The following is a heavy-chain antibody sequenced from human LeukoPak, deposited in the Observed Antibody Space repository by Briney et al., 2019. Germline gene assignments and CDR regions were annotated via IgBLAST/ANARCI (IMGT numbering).Heavy chain of an antibody. Sequence: GGSLRLSCAATGLTFSSYAMKWVRQAPGKGLEWVSAVSGSGGSTYYADSVKGRFTISRDNSENTLHLQMNSLRAEDTAVYYCAKGNYLGRGDYFDYWGQGTLVTVSS. CDR3: AKGNYLGRGDYFDY. V-gene: IGHV3-23*01. J-gene: IGHJ4*02. D-gene: IGHD3-10*01. CDR2: VSGSGGST. CDR1: GLTFSSYA.